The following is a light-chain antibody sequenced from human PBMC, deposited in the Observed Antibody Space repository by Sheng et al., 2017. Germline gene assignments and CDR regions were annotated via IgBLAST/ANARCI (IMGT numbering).Light chain of an antibody. J-gene: IGKJ1*01. V-gene: IGKV6-21*01. CDR3: LQSDTLPWT. CDR1: QNIHSN. CDR2: YAS. Sequence: EIVLTQSPEFQSVTPKENVTITCRASQNIHSNLHWYYQKPDQSPKLLIRYASQSFSGVPSRFSGSGSGTDFTLTINSPEPEDAATYYCLQSDTLPWTFGQGTKVEIK.